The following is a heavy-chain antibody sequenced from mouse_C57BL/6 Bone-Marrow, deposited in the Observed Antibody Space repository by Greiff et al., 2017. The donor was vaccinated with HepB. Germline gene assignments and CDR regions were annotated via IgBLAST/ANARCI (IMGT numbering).Heavy chain of an antibody. V-gene: IGHV2-3*01. CDR1: GFSLTSYG. CDR3: AKPDDGYYGGPMDY. D-gene: IGHD2-3*01. J-gene: IGHJ4*01. CDR2: IWGDGST. Sequence: VMLVESGPGLLPPSQRLSITCTVSGFSLTSYGVSWVRQPPGKGLEWLGVIWGDGSTNYHSALISRLSISKDNSKSQVFLKLNSLQTDDTATYYCAKPDDGYYGGPMDYWGHGTSVTVSS.